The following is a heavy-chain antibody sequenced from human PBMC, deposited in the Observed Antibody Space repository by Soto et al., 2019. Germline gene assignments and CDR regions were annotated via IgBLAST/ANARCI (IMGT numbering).Heavy chain of an antibody. CDR3: ARIATVTTRVVRFARKRRATTHPDY. D-gene: IGHD4-17*01. V-gene: IGHV4-39*01. CDR1: GGSISSSSYY. Sequence: SETLSLTCTVSGGSISSSSYYWGWIRQPPGKGLEWIGSIYYSWSTYYNPSLKIRVTISVDTSKNQFSLKLSFVTAADTAVYYCARIATVTTRVVRFARKRRATTHPDYWGQGTLVTVSS. J-gene: IGHJ4*02. CDR2: IYYSWST.